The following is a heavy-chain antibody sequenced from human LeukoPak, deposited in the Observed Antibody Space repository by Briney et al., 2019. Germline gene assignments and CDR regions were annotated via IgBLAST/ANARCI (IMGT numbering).Heavy chain of an antibody. D-gene: IGHD3-22*01. CDR2: IYTSGST. CDR3: ASLNTYYYDSSGYYYDDY. V-gene: IGHV4-4*07. J-gene: IGHJ4*02. Sequence: PSETLSLTCTVSGGSISSYYWSWIRQPAGKGLEWIGRIYTSGSTNYNPSLKSRVTMSVDTSKNQFSLKLSSVTAADTAVYYCASLNTYYYDSSGYYYDDYWGQGTLVTVSS. CDR1: GGSISSYY.